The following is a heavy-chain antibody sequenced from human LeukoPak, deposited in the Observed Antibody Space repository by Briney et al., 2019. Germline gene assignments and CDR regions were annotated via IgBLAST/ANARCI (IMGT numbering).Heavy chain of an antibody. Sequence: ASVKVSCKASGYTISDYFMHWVRQAPGQGLEWMGWINPNTNGINYAQKFQGRVTMTRDTSTSTVYMELSSLRSEDTAVYYCARDGHDYGDQTITAAGLDVWGQGTTVTVSS. J-gene: IGHJ6*02. V-gene: IGHV1-2*02. CDR2: INPNTNGI. CDR3: ARDGHDYGDQTITAAGLDV. CDR1: GYTISDYF. D-gene: IGHD4-17*01.